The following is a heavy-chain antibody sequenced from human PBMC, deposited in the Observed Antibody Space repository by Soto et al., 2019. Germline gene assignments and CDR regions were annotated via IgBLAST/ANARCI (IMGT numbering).Heavy chain of an antibody. D-gene: IGHD6-19*01. CDR2: INHSGST. V-gene: IGHV4-34*01. J-gene: IGHJ4*02. CDR3: ARRPPPGWDSSGWYFFDY. Sequence: SETLSLTCAVYGGSFSGYYWSWIRQPPGKGLEWIGEINHSGSTNYNPSLKSRVTISVDTSKNQFSLKLSSVTAADTAVYYCARRPPPGWDSSGWYFFDYWGQGTLVTVSS. CDR1: GGSFSGYY.